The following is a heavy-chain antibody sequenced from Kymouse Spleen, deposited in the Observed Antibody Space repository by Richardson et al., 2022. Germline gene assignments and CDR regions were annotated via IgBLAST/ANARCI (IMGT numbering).Heavy chain of an antibody. J-gene: IGHJ4*02. Sequence: QVQLQESGPGLVKPSETLSLTCTVSGGSISSYYWSWIRQPPGKGLEWIGYIYYSGSTNYNPSLKSRVTISVDTSKNQFSLKLSSVTAADTAVYYCARGRTVTPGLTTGAREPWSPSPQ. CDR2: IYYSGST. V-gene: IGHV4-59*01. D-gene: IGHD4-17*01. CDR1: GGSISSYY. CDR3: ARGRTVTPGLTT.